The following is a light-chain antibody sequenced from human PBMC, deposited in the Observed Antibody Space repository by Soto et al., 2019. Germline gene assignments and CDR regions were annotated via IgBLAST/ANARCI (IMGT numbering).Light chain of an antibody. CDR2: DAS. CDR1: QSISSY. V-gene: IGKV3-11*01. Sequence: EIVLTQSPATLSLSPGERATLSCRASQSISSYLAWYQQKPGQAPRLLIYDASNRATGIPARFSGSGSGTDFTLTIRSLEPEDFALYYCQHRSNWPPLYTFGQGTKLEIK. CDR3: QHRSNWPPLYT. J-gene: IGKJ2*01.